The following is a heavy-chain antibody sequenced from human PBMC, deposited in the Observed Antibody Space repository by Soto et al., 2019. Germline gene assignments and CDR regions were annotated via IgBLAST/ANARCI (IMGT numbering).Heavy chain of an antibody. CDR1: GFTFSSYG. V-gene: IGHV3-30*03. CDR2: ISYDGSKK. J-gene: IGHJ6*03. Sequence: PGGSLRLSCAASGFTFSSYGMHWVRQAPGKGLEWVAVISYDGSKKYYADSVKGRFTISRDNSKNTLYLQMNSLRAEDTAVYYCASSHGERPYYYMDVWGKGTTVTVSS. CDR3: ASSHGERPYYYMDV.